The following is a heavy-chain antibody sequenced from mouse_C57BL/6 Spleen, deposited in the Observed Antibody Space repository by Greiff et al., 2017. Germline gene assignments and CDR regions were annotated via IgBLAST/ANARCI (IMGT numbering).Heavy chain of an antibody. J-gene: IGHJ2*01. Sequence: QVQLKQPGAELVKPGASVKMSCKASGYTFTSYWITWVKQRPGQGLEWIGDIYPGSGSTNYNEKFKSKATLTVDTSSSTAYMQLSSLTSEDSAVYYCARVDYYGSSPFDYWGQGTTLTVSS. V-gene: IGHV1-55*01. CDR1: GYTFTSYW. CDR2: IYPGSGST. D-gene: IGHD1-1*01. CDR3: ARVDYYGSSPFDY.